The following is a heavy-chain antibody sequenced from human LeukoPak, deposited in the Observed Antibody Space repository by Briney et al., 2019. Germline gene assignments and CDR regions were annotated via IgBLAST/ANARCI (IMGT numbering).Heavy chain of an antibody. CDR3: ARPRNFGNEPFDI. J-gene: IGHJ3*02. CDR1: GDYIGSYY. Sequence: PSETLSLTCTVSGDYIGSYYWSWIRQSPGKGLEWIGYICHTGTTNYSPSLRSRVTISLDKSKNEFSLKLRSVTAADTAVYYCARPRNFGNEPFDIWGQGTMVTVSS. D-gene: IGHD4-23*01. V-gene: IGHV4-59*01. CDR2: ICHTGTT.